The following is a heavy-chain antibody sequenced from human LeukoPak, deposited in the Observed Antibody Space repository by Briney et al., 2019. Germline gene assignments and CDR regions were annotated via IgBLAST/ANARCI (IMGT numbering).Heavy chain of an antibody. CDR2: INPNSGGT. D-gene: IGHD3-10*01. J-gene: IGHJ5*02. CDR3: ARVSYYGSGSHNWFDP. Sequence: ASVKVSCKASGYIFIDHYMHWVRQAPGQGLEWMGWINPNSGGTNYAQKFQGRVTMTRDTSISTAYMELSRLRSDDTAVYYCARVSYYGSGSHNWFDPWGQGTLVTVSS. V-gene: IGHV1-2*02. CDR1: GYIFIDHY.